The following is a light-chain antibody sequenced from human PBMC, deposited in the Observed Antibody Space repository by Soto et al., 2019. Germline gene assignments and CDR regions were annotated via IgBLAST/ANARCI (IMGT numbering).Light chain of an antibody. V-gene: IGKV3-20*01. J-gene: IGKJ5*01. Sequence: EIVLTQSPGTLSLSPGERATLSWRASQSVSSSYLAWYQQKPGQAPRLLIYGASSRATGIPDRFSGSGFGTDFTLTISRLEPEDFALYYCQHYAGGSRITFGQGTRLEIK. CDR3: QHYAGGSRIT. CDR2: GAS. CDR1: QSVSSSY.